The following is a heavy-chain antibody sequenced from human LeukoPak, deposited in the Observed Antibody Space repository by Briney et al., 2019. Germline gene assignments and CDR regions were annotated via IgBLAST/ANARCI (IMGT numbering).Heavy chain of an antibody. CDR3: ARLDDSSSSSTLVDY. D-gene: IGHD6-6*01. CDR1: ALTLSSNY. V-gene: IGHV3-53*01. J-gene: IGHJ4*02. CDR2: TYSGSST. Sequence: GGSLRLSCAASALTLSSNYMSWVRQAPGKGLEWVAVTYSGSSTYYPDSVKGRFTISRDNSKNTLYLQMNSLRAEDTAVYYCARLDDSSSSSTLVDYWGQGPLVTVSS.